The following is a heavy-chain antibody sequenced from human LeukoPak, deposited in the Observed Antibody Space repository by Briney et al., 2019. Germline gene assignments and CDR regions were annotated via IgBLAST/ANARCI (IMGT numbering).Heavy chain of an antibody. CDR2: IIPLTGTP. CDR3: AIAVGGNNIWFES. J-gene: IGHJ5*01. D-gene: IGHD1-26*01. Sequence: SVKVSCKASGGTLSLFAISWVRQAPGQGLEWMGRIIPLTGTPVYAQTFQDRVTITADISTRTAYLELNTLRSEDTAIHYCAIAVGGNNIWFESWGQGTLVTVSS. V-gene: IGHV1-69*06. CDR1: GGTLSLFA.